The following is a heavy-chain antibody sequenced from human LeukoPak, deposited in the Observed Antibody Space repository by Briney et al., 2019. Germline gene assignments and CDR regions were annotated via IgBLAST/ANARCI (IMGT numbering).Heavy chain of an antibody. D-gene: IGHD3-22*01. Sequence: GGSLRLSCAASGFTFSSYSMNWVRRAPGKGLEWLSYISSSSNTIYYADSVKGRFTISRDNAKNSLSLQMHGLRDEDTAVYFCARTSTYYFDISASADAFDIWGQGTLATVSS. V-gene: IGHV3-48*02. CDR3: ARTSTYYFDISASADAFDI. CDR1: GFTFSSYS. J-gene: IGHJ3*02. CDR2: ISSSSNTI.